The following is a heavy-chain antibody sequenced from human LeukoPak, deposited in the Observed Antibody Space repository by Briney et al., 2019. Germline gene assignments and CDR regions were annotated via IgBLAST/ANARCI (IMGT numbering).Heavy chain of an antibody. J-gene: IGHJ5*02. D-gene: IGHD3-22*01. Sequence: PSETLSLTCTVSGGSISSSSYYWGWIRQPPGKGLEWIGSIYYSGSTYYNPSLKSRVTISVDTSKNQFSLKLSSVTAADTAVYYCAGGDYYYDSSGYYASFDPWGQGTLVTVSS. CDR2: IYYSGST. V-gene: IGHV4-39*07. CDR3: AGGDYYYDSSGYYASFDP. CDR1: GGSISSSSYY.